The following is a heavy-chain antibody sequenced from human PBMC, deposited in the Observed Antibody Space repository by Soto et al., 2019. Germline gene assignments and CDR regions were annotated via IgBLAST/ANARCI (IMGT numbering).Heavy chain of an antibody. D-gene: IGHD3-10*01. CDR2: IYYSGST. Sequence: QVQLQESGPGLVKPSQTLSLTCTVSGGSISSGGYYWSRIRQHPGKGLEWIGNIYYSGSTYYIPSLNSRVTISVDTFKNQFSLKLSSVTAADTAVYYCARVGSYHSTAFDIWGQGTMVTVSS. V-gene: IGHV4-31*03. CDR3: ARVGSYHSTAFDI. J-gene: IGHJ3*02. CDR1: GGSISSGGYY.